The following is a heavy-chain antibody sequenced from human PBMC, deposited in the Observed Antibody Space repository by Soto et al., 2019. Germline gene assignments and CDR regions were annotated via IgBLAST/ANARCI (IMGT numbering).Heavy chain of an antibody. CDR2: INAGNGNT. J-gene: IGHJ4*02. D-gene: IGHD2-15*01. V-gene: IGHV1-3*01. Sequence: ASVKVSCKASGYTFTSYAMHWVRQAPGQWLEWMGWINAGNGNTKYSQKFQGRVTITRDTSASTAYMELSSLRSEDTAVYYCARVPRYCSGGSCRSYYFDYWGQGTLVTVSS. CDR1: GYTFTSYA. CDR3: ARVPRYCSGGSCRSYYFDY.